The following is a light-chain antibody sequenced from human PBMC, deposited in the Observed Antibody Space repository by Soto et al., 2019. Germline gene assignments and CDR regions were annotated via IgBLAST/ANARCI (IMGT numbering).Light chain of an antibody. V-gene: IGLV2-14*01. Sequence: QSALTQPASVSGSPGQSITISCTGTSSDVGGYNYVSWYQQHPGKAPKLMIYEVSNRPPGVSTRFSGSKSGNTASLTISGLQAEDEADYYSSSYTSSSTLVFGTGTKVTVL. CDR2: EVS. CDR3: SSYTSSSTLV. J-gene: IGLJ1*01. CDR1: SSDVGGYNY.